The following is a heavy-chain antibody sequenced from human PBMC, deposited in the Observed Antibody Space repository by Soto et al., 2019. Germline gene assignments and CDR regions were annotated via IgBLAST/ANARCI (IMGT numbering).Heavy chain of an antibody. CDR3: AKEAIVVVPAAQNNYYYYYGMDV. CDR2: ISYDGSNK. V-gene: IGHV3-30*18. CDR1: GFTFSSYG. D-gene: IGHD2-2*01. J-gene: IGHJ6*02. Sequence: ESGGGVVQPGRSLRLSCAASGFTFSSYGMHWVRQAPGKGLEWVAVISYDGSNKYYADSVKGRFTISRDNSKNTLYLQMNSLRAEDTAVYYCAKEAIVVVPAAQNNYYYYYGMDVWGQGTTVTVSS.